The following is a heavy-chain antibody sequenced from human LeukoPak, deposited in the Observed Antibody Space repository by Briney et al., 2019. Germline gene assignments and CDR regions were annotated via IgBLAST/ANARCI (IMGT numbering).Heavy chain of an antibody. V-gene: IGHV1-69*13. CDR3: ARSTSIVVVPAVPSYYFDY. CDR1: GGTFSSYA. Sequence: SVKVSCKASGGTFSSYAISWVRQAPGQGLEWLGGIIPIFGTANYAQKFQGRVTITADESTSTAYMELSSLRSEDTAVYYCARSTSIVVVPAVPSYYFDYWGQGTLVTVSS. CDR2: IIPIFGTA. J-gene: IGHJ4*02. D-gene: IGHD2-2*01.